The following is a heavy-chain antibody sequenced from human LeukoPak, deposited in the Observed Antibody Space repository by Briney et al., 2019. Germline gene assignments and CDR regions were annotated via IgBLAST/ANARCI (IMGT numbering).Heavy chain of an antibody. D-gene: IGHD3-10*01. J-gene: IGHJ4*02. CDR2: FDPEDGET. CDR1: GYTFTSYY. CDR3: ATVGFGMVRGVIDHY. Sequence: ASVKVSCKASGYTFTSYYMHWVRQAPGKGLEWMGGFDPEDGETIYAQKFQGRVTMTEDTSTDTAYMELSSLRSEDTAVYYCATVGFGMVRGVIDHYWGQGTLVTVSS. V-gene: IGHV1-24*01.